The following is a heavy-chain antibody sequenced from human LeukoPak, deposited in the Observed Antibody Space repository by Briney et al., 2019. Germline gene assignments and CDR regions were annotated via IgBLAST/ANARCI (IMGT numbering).Heavy chain of an antibody. J-gene: IGHJ6*03. V-gene: IGHV4-39*01. Sequence: SETLSLTCTVSGGSISSYYWSWIRQPPGKGLEWIGSIYYSGSTYYNPSLKSRVTISVDTSKNQFSLKLSSVTAADTAVYYCARQGSGSYFYYYYMDVWGKGTTVTVSS. CDR2: IYYSGST. CDR1: GGSISSYY. CDR3: ARQGSGSYFYYYYMDV. D-gene: IGHD3-10*01.